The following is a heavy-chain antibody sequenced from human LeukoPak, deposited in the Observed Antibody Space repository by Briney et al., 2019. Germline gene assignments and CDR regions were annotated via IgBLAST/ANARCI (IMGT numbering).Heavy chain of an antibody. V-gene: IGHV1-2*06. Sequence: ASVKVSCKASGYTFTGYYMHWVRQAPGHGLEWMGRINPNSGGTDYAQKFQGRVTMTRDTSISTAYMELSRLRSDDTAVYYCARTGYGSGSYNYYFDYWGQGTLVTVSS. CDR2: INPNSGGT. D-gene: IGHD3-10*01. J-gene: IGHJ4*02. CDR1: GYTFTGYY. CDR3: ARTGYGSGSYNYYFDY.